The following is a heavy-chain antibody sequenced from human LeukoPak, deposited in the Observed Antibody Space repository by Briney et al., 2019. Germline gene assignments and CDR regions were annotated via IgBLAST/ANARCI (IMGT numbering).Heavy chain of an antibody. Sequence: SETLSLTCTVSGGSIGSGSYYWSWIRQPAGKGLEWIGRIYTSGSTNYNPSLKSRVTMSVDTSKNQFSLKLSSVTAADTAVYYCARAYYYDSSGYYNDAFDIWGQGTMVTVSS. CDR2: IYTSGST. CDR1: GGSIGSGSYY. D-gene: IGHD3-22*01. V-gene: IGHV4-61*02. CDR3: ARAYYYDSSGYYNDAFDI. J-gene: IGHJ3*02.